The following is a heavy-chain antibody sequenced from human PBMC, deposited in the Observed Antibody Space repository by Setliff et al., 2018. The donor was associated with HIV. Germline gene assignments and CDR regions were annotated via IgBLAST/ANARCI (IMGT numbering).Heavy chain of an antibody. J-gene: IGHJ4*02. CDR3: ARQVTVVGYFETAAGSFNY. CDR2: VYYTGST. Sequence: LSLTCSVSGGSIDSSDYYWGWIRQPPGKGLEWIGTVYYTGSTFYNPSLESLVTISVDTSKNQFSLKLRSVTATDTTVYYCARQVTVVGYFETAAGSFNYWGPGTLVTVSS. D-gene: IGHD2-21*01. CDR1: GGSIDSSDYY. V-gene: IGHV4-39*01.